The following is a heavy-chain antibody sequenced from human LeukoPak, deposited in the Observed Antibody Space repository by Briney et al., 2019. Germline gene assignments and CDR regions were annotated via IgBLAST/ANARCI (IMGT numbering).Heavy chain of an antibody. CDR2: INTDGSSP. CDR3: ARFEYSSSSGLY. Sequence: GWSLRLSCAASGFTFSSYWMHWVRQAPGKGLVWVSRINTDGSSPNYADSVRGRFTISRDNAKNTLYLQMNSLRAEDTAVYYCARFEYSSSSGLYWGQGILVTVSS. V-gene: IGHV3-74*01. D-gene: IGHD6-6*01. CDR1: GFTFSSYW. J-gene: IGHJ4*02.